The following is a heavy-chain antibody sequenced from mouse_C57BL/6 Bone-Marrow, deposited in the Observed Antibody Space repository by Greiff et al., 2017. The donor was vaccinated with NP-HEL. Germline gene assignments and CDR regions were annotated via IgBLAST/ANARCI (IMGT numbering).Heavy chain of an antibody. V-gene: IGHV1-81*01. CDR1: GYTFTSYG. CDR2: IYPRSGNT. Sequence: VQLQQSGAELARPGASVKLSCKASGYTFTSYGISWVKQRTGQGLEWIGEIYPRSGNTYYNEKFKGKATLTADKSSSTAYMELRSLTSEDSAVYYCARGAYSNPRDYWGQGTSVTVSS. J-gene: IGHJ4*01. CDR3: ARGAYSNPRDY. D-gene: IGHD2-5*01.